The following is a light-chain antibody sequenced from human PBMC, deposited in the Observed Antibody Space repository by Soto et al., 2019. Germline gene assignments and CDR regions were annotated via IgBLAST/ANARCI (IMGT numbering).Light chain of an antibody. V-gene: IGKV1-39*01. Sequence: DIQMTQSPSSLSASVGDRVTITCRASQSSSSYLNWYQQKPVKAPKLLIYAASSLQSGVPSRFSDSGSGTDFALTISSLQPEDFATYYCQQSYSTQITFGQGTRLEIK. J-gene: IGKJ5*01. CDR1: QSSSSY. CDR3: QQSYSTQIT. CDR2: AAS.